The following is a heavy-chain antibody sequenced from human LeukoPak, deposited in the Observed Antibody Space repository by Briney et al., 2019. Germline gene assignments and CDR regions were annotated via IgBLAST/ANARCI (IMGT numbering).Heavy chain of an antibody. CDR3: ARTGTYGGSFDN. D-gene: IGHD1-1*01. V-gene: IGHV4-59*01. J-gene: IGHJ4*02. Sequence: SETLSLTCTVSGAAIRSFYCNWIRQPPGKGLEWIGYIFYSGSTNYNPSLKSRVTISVDTSKNQFSLKLSSVTAADTAVYYCARTGTYGGSFDNWGQGTLVTVSS. CDR2: IFYSGST. CDR1: GAAIRSFY.